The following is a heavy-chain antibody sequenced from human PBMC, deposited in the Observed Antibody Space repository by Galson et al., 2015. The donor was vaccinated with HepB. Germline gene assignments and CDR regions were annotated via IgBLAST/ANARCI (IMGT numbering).Heavy chain of an antibody. CDR1: GFTFSSYD. V-gene: IGHV3-13*05. J-gene: IGHJ4*02. D-gene: IGHD3-3*01. Sequence: SLRLSCAASGFTFSSYDIHWVRQATGKGLEWVSAIGTAGDPYYPGSVKGRFTISRENAKNSLYLQMNSLRAGDTAVYYCARASPLGPEGWGYDNWGQGTLVTVSS. CDR2: IGTAGDP. CDR3: ARASPLGPEGWGYDN.